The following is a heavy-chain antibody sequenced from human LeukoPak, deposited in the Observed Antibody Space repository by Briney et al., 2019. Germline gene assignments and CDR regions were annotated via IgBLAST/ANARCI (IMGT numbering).Heavy chain of an antibody. Sequence: SETQSLTCTVSGGSISSYYWSWIRQPPGKGLEWIGYIYYSGSTNYNPSLKSRVTISVDTSKNQFSLKLSSVTAADTAVYYCARGQYYYGSGSHRFDYWGQGTLVTVSS. CDR1: GGSISSYY. V-gene: IGHV4-59*12. CDR3: ARGQYYYGSGSHRFDY. J-gene: IGHJ4*02. D-gene: IGHD3-10*01. CDR2: IYYSGST.